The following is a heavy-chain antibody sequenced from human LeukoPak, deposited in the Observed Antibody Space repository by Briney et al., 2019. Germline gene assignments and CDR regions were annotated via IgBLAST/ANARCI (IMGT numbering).Heavy chain of an antibody. D-gene: IGHD2/OR15-2a*01. J-gene: IGHJ6*03. CDR2: ISFDGSDK. CDR1: GFTFSSYA. Sequence: GRSLRLSCAASGFTFSSYAMHWVRQAPGKGLEWVALISFDGSDKYYADSVKGRCTISRDNSKNTLYLQMNSLRAEDTAVYYCARDPMPSSLGTTFYYMDVWGKGTTVTVSS. CDR3: ARDPMPSSLGTTFYYMDV. V-gene: IGHV3-30*04.